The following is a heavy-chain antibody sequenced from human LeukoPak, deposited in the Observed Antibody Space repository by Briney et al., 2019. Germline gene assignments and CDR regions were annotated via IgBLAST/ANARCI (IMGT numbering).Heavy chain of an antibody. J-gene: IGHJ6*03. D-gene: IGHD3-10*01. Sequence: ASVKVSCKASGYTFTSYDINWVRQATGQGLEWMGWMNPNSGNTGYAQKFQGRVTITRNTSISTAYMELSSLRSEDTAVYYCASSPGGGSYMDVWGKGTTVTVSS. CDR2: MNPNSGNT. V-gene: IGHV1-8*01. CDR1: GYTFTSYD. CDR3: ASSPGGGSYMDV.